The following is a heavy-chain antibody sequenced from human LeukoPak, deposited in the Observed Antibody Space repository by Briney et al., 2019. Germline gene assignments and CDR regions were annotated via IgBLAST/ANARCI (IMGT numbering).Heavy chain of an antibody. CDR2: IIPILGIA. CDR3: ARDPHEAAPHYYYMDV. J-gene: IGHJ6*03. Sequence: SVKVSCTASGGTFSSYAISWVRQAPGQGLEWMGRIIPILGIANYAQKFQGRVTITADKSTSTAYMELSSLRSEDTAVYYCARDPHEAAPHYYYMDVWGKGTTVTVSS. V-gene: IGHV1-69*04. D-gene: IGHD6-6*01. CDR1: GGTFSSYA.